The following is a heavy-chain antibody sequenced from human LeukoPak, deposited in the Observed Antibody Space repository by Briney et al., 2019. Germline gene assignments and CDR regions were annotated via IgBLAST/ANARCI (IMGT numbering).Heavy chain of an antibody. CDR2: IKSQTDGGTT. CDR1: GFTFSNAW. CDR3: TTEVVVAATGIYYFDC. J-gene: IGHJ4*02. V-gene: IGHV3-15*01. Sequence: GGSLRLSCAASGFTFSNAWMSWVRQAPGKGLEWVGRIKSQTDGGTTVYAAPVKGRFTISRDDSKNTLYLQMDSLNTEDTAVYYCTTEVVVAATGIYYFDCWGQGTLVTVSS. D-gene: IGHD2-15*01.